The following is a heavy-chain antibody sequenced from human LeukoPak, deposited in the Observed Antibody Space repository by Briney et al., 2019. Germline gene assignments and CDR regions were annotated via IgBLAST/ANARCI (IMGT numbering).Heavy chain of an antibody. CDR1: GFTFSSYS. J-gene: IGHJ4*02. D-gene: IGHD2-2*01. CDR3: ARSGLGVVPAAADY. Sequence: GGSLRLSCAASGFTFSSYSMNWVRQAPGKGLEWVSSISSSSSYIYYADSVKGQFTISRDNAKNSLYLQMNSLRAEDTAVYYCARSGLGVVPAAADYWGQGTLVTVSS. V-gene: IGHV3-21*01. CDR2: ISSSSSYI.